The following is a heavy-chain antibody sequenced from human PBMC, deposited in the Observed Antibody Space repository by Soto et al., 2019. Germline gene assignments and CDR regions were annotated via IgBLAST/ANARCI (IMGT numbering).Heavy chain of an antibody. J-gene: IGHJ6*03. CDR3: ARGRKERSITIFGVVIPSYNYMDV. Sequence: SETLSLTCAVYGGSFSGYYWSWIRQPPGKGLEWIGEINHSGSTNYNPSLKSRVTMSVDTSKNQFSLKLSSVTAADTAVYYCARGRKERSITIFGVVIPSYNYMDVWGKGTTVTVSS. D-gene: IGHD3-3*01. CDR1: GGSFSGYY. CDR2: INHSGST. V-gene: IGHV4-34*01.